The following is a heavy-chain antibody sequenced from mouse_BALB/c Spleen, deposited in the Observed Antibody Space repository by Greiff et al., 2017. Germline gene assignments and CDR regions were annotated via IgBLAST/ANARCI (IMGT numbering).Heavy chain of an antibody. CDR2: IYPGSGNT. CDR1: GYTFTDYY. V-gene: IGHV1-77*01. D-gene: IGHD2-4*01. J-gene: IGHJ4*01. Sequence: QVQLQQSGAELARPGASVKLSCKASGYTFTDYYINWVKQRTGPGLEWIGEIYPGSGNTYYNEKFKGKATLTADKSSSTAYMQLSSLTSEDSAVYFCATMITRAMDYWGQGTSVTVSS. CDR3: ATMITRAMDY.